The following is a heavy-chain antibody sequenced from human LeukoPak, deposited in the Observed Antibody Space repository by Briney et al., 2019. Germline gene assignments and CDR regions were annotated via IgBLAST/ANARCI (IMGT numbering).Heavy chain of an antibody. J-gene: IGHJ3*02. V-gene: IGHV3-33*01. D-gene: IGHD1-1*01. CDR3: ARGTTGTTFDAFDI. CDR2: IWYDGSNK. Sequence: GGSLRLSCAASGFTFSSYGMHWVRQAPGKGLEWVAVIWYDGSNKYYADCVKGRFTISRDNSKNTLYLQMNSRRAEDTAVYYCARGTTGTTFDAFDIWGQGTMVTVSS. CDR1: GFTFSSYG.